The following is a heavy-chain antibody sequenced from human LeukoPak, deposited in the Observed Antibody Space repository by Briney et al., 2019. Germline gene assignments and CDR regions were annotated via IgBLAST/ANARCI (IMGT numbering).Heavy chain of an antibody. CDR3: ATFKVGYCSGGSCYSPNNWFDP. CDR2: INPNSGGT. D-gene: IGHD2-15*01. Sequence: ASVKVSCKASGYTFTGYYMHWVRQAPGQGLEWMGWINPNSGGTNYAQKFQGRVTMTRDTSISTAYMELSSLRSEDTAVYYCATFKVGYCSGGSCYSPNNWFDPWGQGTLVTVSS. CDR1: GYTFTGYY. V-gene: IGHV1-2*02. J-gene: IGHJ5*02.